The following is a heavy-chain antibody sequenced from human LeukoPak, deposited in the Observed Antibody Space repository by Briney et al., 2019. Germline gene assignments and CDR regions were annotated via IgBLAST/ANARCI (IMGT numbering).Heavy chain of an antibody. V-gene: IGHV3-23*01. Sequence: GASLRLSCAASGFTFSSYAMNWVRQAPGKGLEWVSGIRGGGGSTYYADSVKDRFTISRDNSKNTLYLQMNSLRAEDTAVYYCAKSAAITIFGVVINWGQGTLVTVSS. J-gene: IGHJ4*02. CDR1: GFTFSSYA. CDR3: AKSAAITIFGVVIN. D-gene: IGHD3-3*01. CDR2: IRGGGGST.